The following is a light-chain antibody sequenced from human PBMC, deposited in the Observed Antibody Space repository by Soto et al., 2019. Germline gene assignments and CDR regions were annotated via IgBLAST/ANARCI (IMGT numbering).Light chain of an antibody. V-gene: IGLV2-14*01. CDR1: SSDVGGYHY. CDR3: GSYTSTSTLYV. J-gene: IGLJ1*01. CDR2: DVS. Sequence: QSALTQPASVSGSPGQSITISCTGTSSDVGGYHYVSWYQQHPGKAPKLMIYDVSDRPSGVSNRFSGSKSGNTAALTISGLQAEDGADYYCGSYTSTSTLYVFGTGTKVTVL.